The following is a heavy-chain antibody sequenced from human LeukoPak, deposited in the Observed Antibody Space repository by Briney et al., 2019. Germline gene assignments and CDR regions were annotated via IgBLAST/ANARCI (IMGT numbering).Heavy chain of an antibody. V-gene: IGHV3-48*01. CDR1: GFTFSSYS. J-gene: IGHJ4*02. CDR2: ISTIISTI. CDR3: ARGTYGDYSFDY. Sequence: GGSLRLSCAASGFTFSSYSMNWVRQAPGKGLEWVSYISTIISTIYYADSVKGRFTISRGNAKNSLHLQMNSLRAEDTAVYYCARGTYGDYSFDYWGQGTLVTVSS. D-gene: IGHD4-17*01.